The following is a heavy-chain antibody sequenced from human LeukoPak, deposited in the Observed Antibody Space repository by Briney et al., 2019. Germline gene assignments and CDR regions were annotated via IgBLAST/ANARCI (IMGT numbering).Heavy chain of an antibody. CDR1: GYTFTSYD. V-gene: IGHV1-8*01. Sequence: ASVKVSCKASGYTFTSYDINWVRQATGQGLEWMGWMNPNSGNTGYAQKFQGRVTMTRNTSISTAYMELSSLRSEDTAVYYCARGKRKRITIFGVVSSYYCYMDVWGKGTTVTVSS. CDR2: MNPNSGNT. D-gene: IGHD3-3*01. CDR3: ARGKRKRITIFGVVSSYYCYMDV. J-gene: IGHJ6*03.